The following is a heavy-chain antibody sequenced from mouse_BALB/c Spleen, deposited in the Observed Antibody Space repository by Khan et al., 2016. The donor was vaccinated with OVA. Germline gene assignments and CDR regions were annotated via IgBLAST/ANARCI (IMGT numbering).Heavy chain of an antibody. D-gene: IGHD1-1*01. CDR1: GFNIKDTY. V-gene: IGHV14-3*02. Sequence: VQLQQSGAEFAKPGASVKLSCTASGFNIKDTYKHWINQRPQQGLVWIGRIDPANGNVKYDPNFQDKATIAADASSNTAYLHLSSLTSEDTAVYYSTRGDYDCLLDYWGQGTLVTVSA. CDR2: IDPANGNV. J-gene: IGHJ3*01. CDR3: TRGDYDCLLDY.